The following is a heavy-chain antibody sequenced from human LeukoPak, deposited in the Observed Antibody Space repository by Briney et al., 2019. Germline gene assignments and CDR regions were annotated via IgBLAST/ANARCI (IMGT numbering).Heavy chain of an antibody. CDR2: MNPNSGNT. Sequence: ASVKVSCKASGYTFTSYDINWVRQATGQGLEWMGWMNPNSGNTGYAQKFQGRVTMTRNTSISTAYMELSSLRSEDTAVYYCARGPRIVVVVADNAFDIWGQGTMVTVSS. D-gene: IGHD2-15*01. CDR1: GYTFTSYD. J-gene: IGHJ3*02. CDR3: ARGPRIVVVVADNAFDI. V-gene: IGHV1-8*01.